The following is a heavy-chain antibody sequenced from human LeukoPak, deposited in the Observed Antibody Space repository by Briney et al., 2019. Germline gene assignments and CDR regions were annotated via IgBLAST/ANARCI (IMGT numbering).Heavy chain of an antibody. Sequence: TSETLSLTCAVSGGSISSGGYSWSWIRQPPGKGLEWIGYIYHSGSTYYNPSLKSRVTISVDRSKNQFSLKLSSVTAADTAVYYCARSVISSGFDYWGQGTLVTVSS. J-gene: IGHJ4*02. CDR2: IYHSGST. D-gene: IGHD3-10*01. CDR1: GGSISSGGYS. V-gene: IGHV4-30-2*01. CDR3: ARSVISSGFDY.